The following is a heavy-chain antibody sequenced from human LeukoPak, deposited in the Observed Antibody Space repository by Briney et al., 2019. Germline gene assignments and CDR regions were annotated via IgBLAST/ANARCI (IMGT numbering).Heavy chain of an antibody. J-gene: IGHJ4*02. D-gene: IGHD6-13*01. CDR3: TSGISSSTNSDY. Sequence: GGSLKLSCAASGFTFSGSAMHWVRQASGKGLEWVGRIRSKADSYATAYAPSVKGRFTISRDDSKNTASLRMNSLKTEDTAVYYCTSGISSSTNSDYWGQGTLVTVSS. V-gene: IGHV3-73*01. CDR1: GFTFSGSA. CDR2: IRSKADSYAT.